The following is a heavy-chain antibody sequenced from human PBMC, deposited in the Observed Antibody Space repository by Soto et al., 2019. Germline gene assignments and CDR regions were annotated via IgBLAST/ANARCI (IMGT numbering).Heavy chain of an antibody. CDR1: GGSFSSYY. V-gene: IGHV4-34*01. CDR2: INHSGST. J-gene: IGHJ4*02. CDR3: ARPGYSSGWYRAYFDY. Sequence: SETLSLTCAVYGGSFSSYYWSWIRQPPGKGLEWIGEINHSGSTNHNPSLKSRVTISVDTSKNQFSLKLISVTAADTAVYYFARPGYSSGWYRAYFDYWGQGTLVTVSS. D-gene: IGHD6-19*01.